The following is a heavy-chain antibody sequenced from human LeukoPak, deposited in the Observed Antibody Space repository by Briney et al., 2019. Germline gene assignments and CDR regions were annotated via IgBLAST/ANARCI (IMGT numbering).Heavy chain of an antibody. Sequence: ASVKVSCTASANTFTGYYMHWVRQAPGQGLEWIGWINPNSGGTNYAQKFQGRVTMTRDTSISTAYMELSRLRSDDTAVYYSAREVLYGSGTWGQGTLVTVSS. CDR2: INPNSGGT. D-gene: IGHD3-10*01. J-gene: IGHJ4*02. CDR1: ANTFTGYY. V-gene: IGHV1-2*02. CDR3: AREVLYGSGT.